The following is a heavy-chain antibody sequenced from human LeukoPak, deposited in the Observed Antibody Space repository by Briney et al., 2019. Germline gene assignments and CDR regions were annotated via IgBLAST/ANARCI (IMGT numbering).Heavy chain of an antibody. J-gene: IGHJ5*02. CDR3: ARGTLRLGDLSLSNYFDT. V-gene: IGHV4-4*07. Sequence: PSETLSLTCTASGGSMNNNYWSWIRQPAGKGLEWVGRIHSSGSTNYNPALKRRVTMSVDSYKTQYSLKLSSVTAADTALYYCARGTLRLGDLSLSNYFDTWGQGNLVTVSS. D-gene: IGHD3-16*02. CDR1: GGSMNNNY. CDR2: IHSSGST.